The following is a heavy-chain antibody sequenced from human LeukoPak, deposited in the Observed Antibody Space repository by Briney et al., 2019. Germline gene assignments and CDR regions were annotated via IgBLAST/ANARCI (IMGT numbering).Heavy chain of an antibody. CDR1: GFTFSIYW. D-gene: IGHD6-19*01. CDR3: ARDPLYRRGWHDS. J-gene: IGHJ5*01. Sequence: GGSLRLSCAASGFTFSIYWMSWVRQAPGKGLEWVANIKQDGSEKYYVDSVKGRFTISRDNAKNSLFLQMNSLRAEDTAVYYGARDPLYRRGWHDSWGQGTLVTVSS. CDR2: IKQDGSEK. V-gene: IGHV3-7*01.